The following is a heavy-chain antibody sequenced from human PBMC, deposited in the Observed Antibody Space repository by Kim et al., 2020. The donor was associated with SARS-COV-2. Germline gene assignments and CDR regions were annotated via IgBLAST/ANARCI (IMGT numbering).Heavy chain of an antibody. D-gene: IGHD2-2*01. CDR3: AMMYCSSTSCPGGYYYYY. CDR2: INHSGST. J-gene: IGHJ6*03. V-gene: IGHV4-34*01. CDR1: GGSFSGYY. Sequence: SETLSLTCAVYGGSFSGYYWSWIRQPPGKGLEWIGEINHSGSTNYNPSLKSRVTISVDTSKNQFSLKLSSVTAADTAVYYCAMMYCSSTSCPGGYYYYY.